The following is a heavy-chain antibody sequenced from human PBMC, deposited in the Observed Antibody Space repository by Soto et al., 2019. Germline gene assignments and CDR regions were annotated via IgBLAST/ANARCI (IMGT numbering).Heavy chain of an antibody. Sequence: QVQLQESGPGLVKPSQTLSLTCTVSGGSISSGGYYWSWIRQHPGKGLEWIGYIYYSGSTYYNPSLKSRVTISVDTSKNQFSLKLSSVTAADTAVYYCARDSLSMVRGVIISHGFDPWGQGTLVTVSS. CDR2: IYYSGST. CDR1: GGSISSGGYY. J-gene: IGHJ5*02. CDR3: ARDSLSMVRGVIISHGFDP. D-gene: IGHD3-10*01. V-gene: IGHV4-31*03.